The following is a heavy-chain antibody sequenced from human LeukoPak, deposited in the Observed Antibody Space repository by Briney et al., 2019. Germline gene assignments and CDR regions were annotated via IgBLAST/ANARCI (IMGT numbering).Heavy chain of an antibody. V-gene: IGHV3-7*01. CDR3: ARDFLGGGATYRY. CDR1: GFTFSSYW. J-gene: IGHJ4*02. Sequence: GGSLRFSCAASGFTFSSYWMSWVRQAPGKGLEWVANIKQDGSEKYYVDSVKGRFTISRDNAKNSLYLQMNSLRAEDTAVYYCARDFLGGGATYRYWGQGTLVTVSS. CDR2: IKQDGSEK. D-gene: IGHD1-26*01.